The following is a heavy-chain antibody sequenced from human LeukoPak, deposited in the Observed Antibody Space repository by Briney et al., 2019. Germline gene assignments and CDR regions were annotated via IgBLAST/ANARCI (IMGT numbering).Heavy chain of an antibody. Sequence: PGGSLRLSCAATGFSFKDYGMHWVRQPPGKGLEWVSAINWNGGGTDYAGSVKGRFTISRDNAKNSLYLQLSSLRPEDTALYYCAKHLTATNTYIFFGLDVWGQGTSVTVSS. D-gene: IGHD1-26*01. CDR2: INWNGGGT. CDR1: GFSFKDYG. J-gene: IGHJ6*02. CDR3: AKHLTATNTYIFFGLDV. V-gene: IGHV3-9*01.